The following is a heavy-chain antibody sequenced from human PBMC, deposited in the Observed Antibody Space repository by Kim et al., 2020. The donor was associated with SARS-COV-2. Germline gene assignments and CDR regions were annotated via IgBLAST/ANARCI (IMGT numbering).Heavy chain of an antibody. CDR3: ARDYMGSSGWYRGWFDP. CDR2: ISAYNGNT. J-gene: IGHJ5*02. D-gene: IGHD6-19*01. Sequence: ASVKVSCKASGYTFTSYGISWVRQAPGQGLEWMGWISAYNGNTNYAQKLQGRVTMTTDTATSTAYMELRSLRSDDTAVYYCARDYMGSSGWYRGWFDPWGQGTLVTVSS. CDR1: GYTFTSYG. V-gene: IGHV1-18*01.